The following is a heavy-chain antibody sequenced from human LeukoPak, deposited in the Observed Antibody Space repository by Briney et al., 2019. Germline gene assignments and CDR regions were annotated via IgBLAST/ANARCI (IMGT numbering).Heavy chain of an antibody. J-gene: IGHJ6*03. V-gene: IGHV3-23*01. D-gene: IGHD1-26*01. CDR2: VSGSGAHT. CDR1: GFTFSSYA. Sequence: PGGSLRLSCAASGFTFSSYAMTWVRQAPGKGLQWVSAVSGSGAHTYYADSVKGRFTISRDNSRDTLYLQMNSLRAEDTAIYICAKDDGTYPYFLDVWGKGTTVIVSS. CDR3: AKDDGTYPYFLDV.